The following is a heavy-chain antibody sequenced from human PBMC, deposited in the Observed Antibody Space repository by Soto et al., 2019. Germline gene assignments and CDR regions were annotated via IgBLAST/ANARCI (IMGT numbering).Heavy chain of an antibody. Sequence: QVQLVQSGAEMKEPGSSVKVSCKTSGGTFSSSAISWLRQAPGQGHEWMGGIIPLFRTPDHAQKFQGRVKITADESTSTAYMELSSLRSEDTAVYYCARDNVRLQLGGNYYYILDVWGQGTTITVSS. J-gene: IGHJ6*02. CDR1: GGTFSSSA. CDR2: IIPLFRTP. CDR3: ARDNVRLQLGGNYYYILDV. D-gene: IGHD4-4*01. V-gene: IGHV1-69*12.